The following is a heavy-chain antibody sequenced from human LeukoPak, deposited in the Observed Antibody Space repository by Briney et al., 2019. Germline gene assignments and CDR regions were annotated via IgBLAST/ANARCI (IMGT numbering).Heavy chain of an antibody. Sequence: PGGSLRLSCAASGFTFSSYAMSWVRQAPGKGLEWVSAISGSGGSTYYADSVKGRFTISRDNANNSLYLQMDSLRAEDTSVYYCAAGSSWLDSWGQGTLVTVSS. CDR2: ISGSGGST. CDR3: AAGSSWLDS. CDR1: GFTFSSYA. D-gene: IGHD6-13*01. V-gene: IGHV3-23*01. J-gene: IGHJ4*02.